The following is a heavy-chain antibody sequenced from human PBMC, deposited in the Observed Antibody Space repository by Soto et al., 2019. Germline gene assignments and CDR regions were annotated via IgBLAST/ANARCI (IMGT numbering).Heavy chain of an antibody. CDR3: AKDQSIGSGWYRHYYYGMDF. CDR1: GFTLSSYR. V-gene: IGHV3-21*01. J-gene: IGHJ6*02. D-gene: IGHD6-19*01. Sequence: GGSLRLSCAASGFTLSSYRMRWDRQDAGKGLEWVSTMSSSSSYMYDAYSVNGRFTISRDNANSSLYLQMNSLRSEYTAVYYGAKDQSIGSGWYRHYYYGMDFWGQGTTVTVSS. CDR2: MSSSSSYM.